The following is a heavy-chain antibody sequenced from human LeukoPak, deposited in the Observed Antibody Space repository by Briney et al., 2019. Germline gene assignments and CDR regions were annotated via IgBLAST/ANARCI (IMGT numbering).Heavy chain of an antibody. CDR3: ARMEERGYSGYDPLPYFDY. CDR1: X. J-gene: IGHJ4*02. V-gene: IGHV4-4*07. Sequence: XWXXIRQPXGKGLXXIXXIXXRGSSNYNPSLKSRVTMSVDTSKNQFSLKLSSVTAADTAVYYCARMEERGYSGYDPLPYFDYWGQGTLVTVSS. D-gene: IGHD5-12*01. CDR2: IXXRGSS.